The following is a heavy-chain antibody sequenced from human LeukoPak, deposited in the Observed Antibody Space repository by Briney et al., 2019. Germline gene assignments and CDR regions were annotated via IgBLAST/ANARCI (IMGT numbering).Heavy chain of an antibody. CDR2: ISSSGYTI. Sequence: PGGSLRLSCEASGFTFSHHGMNWVRQAPGKGLEWVSYISSSGYTIYYADSVKGRFTISRDNAKNSLYLQMNSLRAEDTAVYYCAREDCSSTSCYDPSVSDYWGQGTLVTVSS. J-gene: IGHJ4*02. D-gene: IGHD2-2*01. CDR3: AREDCSSTSCYDPSVSDY. V-gene: IGHV3-48*03. CDR1: GFTFSHHG.